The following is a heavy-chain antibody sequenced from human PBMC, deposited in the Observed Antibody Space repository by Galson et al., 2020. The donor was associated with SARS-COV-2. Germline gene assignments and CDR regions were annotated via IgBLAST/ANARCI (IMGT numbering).Heavy chain of an antibody. J-gene: IGHJ6*02. Sequence: ASVKVSCKSSGYTLSTYYIHWVRQAPGQGLEWMGIINPTGDSTSYAQKFQGSVTMTRDTSTSTVYMELTSLRPEDTAVYYCARALITTFGVVISGQDGIDVWGQGTTVTVSS. CDR3: ARALITTFGVVISGQDGIDV. D-gene: IGHD3-3*01. CDR1: GYTLSTYY. V-gene: IGHV1-46*03. CDR2: INPTGDST.